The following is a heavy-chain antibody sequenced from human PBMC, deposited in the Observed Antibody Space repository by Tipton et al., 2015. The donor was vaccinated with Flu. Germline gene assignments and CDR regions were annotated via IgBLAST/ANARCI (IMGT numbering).Heavy chain of an antibody. D-gene: IGHD2-15*01. V-gene: IGHV4-39*01. Sequence: GLVKPSGTLSLTCTVSGGSISSSSYYWGWIRQPPGKGLEWIGSIYYSGSTYYNPSLKSRVTISVDTSKNQFSLKLSSVTAADTAVYYCATKEVSYCSGGSCYSYYFDYWGQGTLVTVSS. CDR1: GGSISSSSYY. J-gene: IGHJ4*02. CDR2: IYYSGST. CDR3: ATKEVSYCSGGSCYSYYFDY.